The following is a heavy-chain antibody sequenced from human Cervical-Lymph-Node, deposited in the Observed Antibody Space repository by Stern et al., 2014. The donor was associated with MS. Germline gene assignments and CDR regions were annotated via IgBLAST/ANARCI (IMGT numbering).Heavy chain of an antibody. CDR3: ARDRGQLVADNWFDP. D-gene: IGHD6-6*01. Sequence: VQLLQSGAEVKKPGASVKVSCKASGYTFTSYYMHWVRQAPGQGLEWMGIINPSGDSTSYAQKFQGRVTMTRDTSTSTVYMELSSLRSEDTAVYYCARDRGQLVADNWFDPWGQGTLVTVSS. J-gene: IGHJ5*02. CDR2: INPSGDST. CDR1: GYTFTSYY. V-gene: IGHV1-46*01.